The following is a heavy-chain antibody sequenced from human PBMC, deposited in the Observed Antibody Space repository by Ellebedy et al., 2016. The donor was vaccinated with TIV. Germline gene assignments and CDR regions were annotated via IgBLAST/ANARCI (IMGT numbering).Heavy chain of an antibody. Sequence: GESLKISXAASGFTFSSYAMHWVRQAPGKGLEWVAVISYDGSNKYYADSVKGRFTISRDNSKNTLYLQMNSLRAEDTAVYYCARDCGGDSYYFDYWGQGTLVTVSS. J-gene: IGHJ4*02. CDR1: GFTFSSYA. D-gene: IGHD2-21*02. V-gene: IGHV3-30-3*01. CDR3: ARDCGGDSYYFDY. CDR2: ISYDGSNK.